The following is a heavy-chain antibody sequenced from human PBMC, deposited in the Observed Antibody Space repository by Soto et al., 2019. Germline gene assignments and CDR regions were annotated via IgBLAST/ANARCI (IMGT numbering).Heavy chain of an antibody. V-gene: IGHV3-30-3*01. CDR3: ARGSLIHFDY. Sequence: LRLSCAASGFTFSSYAMHWVRQAPGKGLEWVAVISYDGSNKYYADSVKGRFTISRDNSKNTLYLQMNSLRAEDTAVYYCARGSLIHFDYWGLGTLVTVSS. CDR1: GFTFSSYA. J-gene: IGHJ4*02. CDR2: ISYDGSNK.